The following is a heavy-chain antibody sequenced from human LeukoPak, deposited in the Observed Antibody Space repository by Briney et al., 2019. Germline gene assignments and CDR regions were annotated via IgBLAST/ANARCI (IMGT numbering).Heavy chain of an antibody. CDR3: SRYCATTSCPGHYYGMDV. Sequence: GGSLRLSCAASGFTFSAYAMSWARQAPGMGLEWVSVISGSGGSTYYAESVKGRFTISRDNSKNTLFLQMNSLRAEDTAVYYCSRYCATTSCPGHYYGMDVWGQGTTVTVSS. CDR2: ISGSGGST. CDR1: GFTFSAYA. J-gene: IGHJ6*02. V-gene: IGHV3-23*01. D-gene: IGHD2-2*01.